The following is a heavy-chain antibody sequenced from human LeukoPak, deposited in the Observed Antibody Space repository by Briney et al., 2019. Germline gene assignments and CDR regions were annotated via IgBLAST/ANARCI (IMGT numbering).Heavy chain of an antibody. Sequence: PSETLSLTCTVSGGSISNYWWSWIRQPPGKGLEWIGYVFDSGGTNYNPSLKSRVTISVDTSKNQFSLNLSSVTAADTAVYYCARHGSGPVGATNYWGQGTLVTVSS. J-gene: IGHJ4*02. CDR3: ARHGSGPVGATNY. CDR1: GGSISNYW. CDR2: VFDSGGT. D-gene: IGHD1-26*01. V-gene: IGHV4-59*08.